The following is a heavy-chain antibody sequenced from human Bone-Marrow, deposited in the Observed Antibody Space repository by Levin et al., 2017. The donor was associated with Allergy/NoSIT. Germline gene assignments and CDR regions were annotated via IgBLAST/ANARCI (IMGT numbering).Heavy chain of an antibody. V-gene: IGHV3-64*01. Sequence: GESLKISCAASGFTFSSYAMHWVRQAPGKGLEYVSAISSNGGSTYYANSVKGRFTISRDNSKNTLYLQMGSLRAEDMAVYYCARVWRCSSTSCHRYYYYYYYMDVWGKGTTVTVSS. CDR3: ARVWRCSSTSCHRYYYYYYYMDV. CDR2: ISSNGGST. J-gene: IGHJ6*03. D-gene: IGHD2-2*01. CDR1: GFTFSSYA.